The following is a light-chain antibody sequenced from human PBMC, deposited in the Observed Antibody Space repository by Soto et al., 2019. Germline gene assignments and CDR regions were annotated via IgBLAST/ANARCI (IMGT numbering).Light chain of an antibody. CDR1: PSVDNY. CDR3: QQYTIWPRT. Sequence: MKSTGTLSLSPGERATLSCRASPSVDNYIAWYQQKPGQAPRLRIYGASTRATGIPARLSGSGSGTEFTLTINSLQSEDFAVYCCQQYTIWPRTFGQGAKV. J-gene: IGKJ1*01. V-gene: IGKV3-15*01. CDR2: GAS.